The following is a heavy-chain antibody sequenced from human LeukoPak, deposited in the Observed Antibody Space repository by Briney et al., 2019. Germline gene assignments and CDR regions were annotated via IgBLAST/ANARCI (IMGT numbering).Heavy chain of an antibody. J-gene: IGHJ6*02. Sequence: ASVKVSCKVSGYTLTELSMHWVRQAPGKGLEWMGGFDPEDGETIYAQKFQGRVTMTEDTSTDTVYMELSSLRSEDTAVYYCATGRGIAVADYYYYGMDVWGQGTTVTVSS. CDR2: FDPEDGET. V-gene: IGHV1-24*01. CDR1: GYTLTELS. CDR3: ATGRGIAVADYYYYGMDV. D-gene: IGHD6-19*01.